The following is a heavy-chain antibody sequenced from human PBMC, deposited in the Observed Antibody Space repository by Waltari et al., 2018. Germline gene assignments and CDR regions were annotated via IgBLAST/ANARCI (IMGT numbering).Heavy chain of an antibody. CDR1: GFTFSTYA. V-gene: IGHV3-30*18. Sequence: QVQLVESGGGLVQPGRSLRLSCAASGFTFSTYAMHWVRQAPGKGVGWVAVIASDGSNKYYADSVKGRFTISRDNPYSTLYLQMNSLRADDTAVYYCAKIDSYSTAYGYWGQGTLVTVSS. CDR3: AKIDSYSTAYGY. J-gene: IGHJ4*02. D-gene: IGHD2-2*01. CDR2: IASDGSNK.